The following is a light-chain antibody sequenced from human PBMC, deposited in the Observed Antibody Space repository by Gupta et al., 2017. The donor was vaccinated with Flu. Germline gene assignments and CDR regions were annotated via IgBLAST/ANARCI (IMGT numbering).Light chain of an antibody. V-gene: IGLV1-36*01. CDR1: SSNIGNNA. Sequence: QSVLTQPPSVSEAPRQRVTISCSGSSSNIGNNAVNWYQQLPGTAPKLLIYEDDLLPSGVSDRFSGSKSGTSASLAISGLQSEDEADYYCEAWDDSLKGWVFGGGTKLTVL. CDR3: EAWDDSLKGWV. J-gene: IGLJ3*02. CDR2: EDD.